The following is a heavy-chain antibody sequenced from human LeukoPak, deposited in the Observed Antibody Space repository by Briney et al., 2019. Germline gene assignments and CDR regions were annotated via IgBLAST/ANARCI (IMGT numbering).Heavy chain of an antibody. CDR2: ISASGYST. D-gene: IGHD1-7*01. CDR3: AKDVYNWNFYFDY. CDR1: GFTFSSYA. J-gene: IGHJ4*02. V-gene: IGHV3-23*01. Sequence: GGSLRLSCAASGFTFSSYAMSWVRQAPGKGLEWVSAISASGYSTYYAYSVKGRFTISRDNSKKTLYLQMNSLRAEDTAIFYCAKDVYNWNFYFDYWGQGTLVTVSS.